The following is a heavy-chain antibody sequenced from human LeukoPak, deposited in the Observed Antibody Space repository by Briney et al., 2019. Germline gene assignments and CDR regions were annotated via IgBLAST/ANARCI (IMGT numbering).Heavy chain of an antibody. J-gene: IGHJ4*02. V-gene: IGHV3-30*18. CDR1: GFTFSNYG. CDR2: ISYDGSNK. CDR3: AKDNVAAAGRYFDY. D-gene: IGHD6-13*01. Sequence: GGSLRLSCAASGFTFSNYGMHWVRQAPGKGLEWVALISYDGSNKYFADSVKGRFTISRDNSKNTLYLQMHSLRAEDTAVYYCAKDNVAAAGRYFDYWGQGTLVAVSS.